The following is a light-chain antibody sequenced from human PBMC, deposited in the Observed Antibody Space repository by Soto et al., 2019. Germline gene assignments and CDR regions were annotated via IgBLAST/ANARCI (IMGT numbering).Light chain of an antibody. CDR3: QQYSSSPII. Sequence: ETALTQSPGTLSLSPGDRATLSCRASQSVSSNYLAWYQQKPGQTPRLLISGASSRATDIPDRFSGSGSGTDFTLTISRLEPEDFAVYYCQQYSSSPIIFGQGKRLEIK. V-gene: IGKV3-20*01. CDR1: QSVSSNY. J-gene: IGKJ5*01. CDR2: GAS.